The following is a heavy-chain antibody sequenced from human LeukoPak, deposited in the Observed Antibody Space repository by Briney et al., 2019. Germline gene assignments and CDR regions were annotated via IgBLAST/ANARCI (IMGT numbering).Heavy chain of an antibody. CDR1: GFTFSSYA. V-gene: IGHV3-23*01. CDR3: AKDCSSTSCYWFDP. Sequence: SGGSLRLSCAASGFTFSSYAMSWVRQAPGKGLEWVSAISGSGGSTYYADSVKGRFTISRDNSKSTLYLQMNSLRAEDTAVYYCAKDCSSTSCYWFDPWGQGTLVTVSS. D-gene: IGHD2-2*01. J-gene: IGHJ5*02. CDR2: ISGSGGST.